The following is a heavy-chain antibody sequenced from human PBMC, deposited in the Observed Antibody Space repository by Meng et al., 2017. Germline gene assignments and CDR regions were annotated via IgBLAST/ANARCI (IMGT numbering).Heavy chain of an antibody. CDR1: GGSISSYY. J-gene: IGHJ4*02. CDR2: IYYSGST. Sequence: QVQLQESCPGLVKPSETLSLTCTVSGGSISSYYWSWIRQPPGKGLEWIGYIYYSGSTNYNPSLKSRVTISVDTSKNQFSLKLSSVTAADTAVYYCARGYDFWSGQYYFDYWGQGTLVTVSS. V-gene: IGHV4-59*01. CDR3: ARGYDFWSGQYYFDY. D-gene: IGHD3-3*01.